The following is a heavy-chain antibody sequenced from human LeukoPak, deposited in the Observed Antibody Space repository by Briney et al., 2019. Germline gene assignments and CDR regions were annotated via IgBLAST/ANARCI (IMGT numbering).Heavy chain of an antibody. D-gene: IGHD5-18*01. J-gene: IGHJ5*02. Sequence: GGSLRLSCAASGFTFSDYYMSWIRQAPGKGLEWVSYISSSGSTIYYADSVKGRFTISRDNAKNSLYLQMNSLRAEDTAVYYCARAHDVDTAPEGILGWFDPWGQGTLVTVSS. CDR1: GFTFSDYY. V-gene: IGHV3-11*01. CDR3: ARAHDVDTAPEGILGWFDP. CDR2: ISSSGSTI.